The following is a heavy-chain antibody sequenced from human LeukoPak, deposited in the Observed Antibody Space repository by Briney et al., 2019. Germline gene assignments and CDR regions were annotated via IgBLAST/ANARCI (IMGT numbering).Heavy chain of an antibody. J-gene: IGHJ6*03. CDR3: ARLVVPAANSLAGYMDV. V-gene: IGHV1-2*02. CDR2: INPNSGGT. CDR1: GYTFTGYY. Sequence: ASVKVSCKASGYTFTGYYMHWVRQAPGQGLEWMGWINPNSGGTNYAQKFQGRVTMTRDTSISTAYMERSRLRSDDTAVYHCARLVVPAANSLAGYMDVWGKGTTVTVSS. D-gene: IGHD2-2*01.